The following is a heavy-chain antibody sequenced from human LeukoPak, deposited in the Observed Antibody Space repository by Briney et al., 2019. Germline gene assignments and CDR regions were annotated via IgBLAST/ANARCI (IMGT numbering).Heavy chain of an antibody. V-gene: IGHV3-43*02. CDR1: GFTFDDYA. CDR3: ARAGSHYYYYYYMDV. Sequence: GGSLRLSCAASGFTFDDYAMHWVRQAPGKGLEWVSLISGDGGSTYYADSVKGRFTISRDNAKNSLYLQMNSLRAEDTAVYYCARAGSHYYYYYYMDVWGKGTTVTVSS. J-gene: IGHJ6*03. CDR2: ISGDGGST.